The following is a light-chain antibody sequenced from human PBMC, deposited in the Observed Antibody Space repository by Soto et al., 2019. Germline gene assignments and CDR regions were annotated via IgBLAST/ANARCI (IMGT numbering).Light chain of an antibody. V-gene: IGLV2-23*02. CDR3: CSDGGDRR. CDR2: EVN. CDR1: SSNVGGYNF. Sequence: QSVLTQPASVSGSPGQSIAISCTGTSSNVGGYNFVSWYQQHPGKAPKLLIYEVNKRPSGVSNRFSGSKSDNTASLTISGLQAEDEADYYCCSDGGDRRFGGGTKLTVL. J-gene: IGLJ2*01.